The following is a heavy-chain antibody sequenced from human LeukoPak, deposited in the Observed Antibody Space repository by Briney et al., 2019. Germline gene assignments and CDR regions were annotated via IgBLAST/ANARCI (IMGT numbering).Heavy chain of an antibody. CDR2: ISAYNGNT. V-gene: IGHV1-18*01. J-gene: IGHJ3*02. D-gene: IGHD4-17*01. CDR1: GYTFASYG. Sequence: GASVKVSCKASGYTFASYGISWVRQAPGQGLEWMGWISAYNGNTNYAQKFQGRVTMTRDTSISTAYMELSRLRSDDTAVYYCARAGPEIATVTIPLGEAFDIWGQGTMVTVSS. CDR3: ARAGPEIATVTIPLGEAFDI.